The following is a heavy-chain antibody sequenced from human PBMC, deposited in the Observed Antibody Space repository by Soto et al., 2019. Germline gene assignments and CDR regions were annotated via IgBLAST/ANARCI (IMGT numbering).Heavy chain of an antibody. Sequence: GGSLRLSCAASGFTFSSYAVSWVRQAPGKGPEWISSISGSGSTIYYADSVKGRFTISRDNSKNTLYLQMSSLRAEDTAVYYCAKVFYYYDSSGYYYFDYWGPGPLVTVSS. CDR1: GFTFSSYA. D-gene: IGHD3-22*01. CDR2: ISGSGSTI. J-gene: IGHJ4*02. CDR3: AKVFYYYDSSGYYYFDY. V-gene: IGHV3-23*01.